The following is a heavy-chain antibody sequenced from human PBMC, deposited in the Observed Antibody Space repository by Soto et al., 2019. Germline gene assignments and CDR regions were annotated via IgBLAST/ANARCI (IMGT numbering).Heavy chain of an antibody. CDR1: GFTFSNAW. D-gene: IGHD2-8*01. J-gene: IGHJ3*02. V-gene: IGHV3-15*01. CDR3: TPVMVVDAFDI. Sequence: GGSLRLSCAASGFTFSNAWMSWVRQAPGKGLEWVGRIKSKTDGGTTDYAAPVKGRFTISRDDSKNTLYLQMNRLKTADTAVYYCTPVMVVDAFDIWGQGTMATVSS. CDR2: IKSKTDGGTT.